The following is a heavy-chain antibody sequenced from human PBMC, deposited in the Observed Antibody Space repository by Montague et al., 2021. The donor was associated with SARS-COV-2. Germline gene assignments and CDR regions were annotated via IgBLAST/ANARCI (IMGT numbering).Heavy chain of an antibody. D-gene: IGHD3-10*01. J-gene: IGHJ6*02. CDR1: NGSISPYY. CDR3: ARLPDDNYNGMDV. V-gene: IGHV4-59*01. CDR2: IDYTGST. Sequence: SETLSLTCTVANGSISPYYWNWIRQFPGKGLEWIGYIDYTGSTNYNPSXRSRVIISVDRSKIQFSLKLNSVTAADTAIYYCARLPDDNYNGMDVWGQGTTVTVSS.